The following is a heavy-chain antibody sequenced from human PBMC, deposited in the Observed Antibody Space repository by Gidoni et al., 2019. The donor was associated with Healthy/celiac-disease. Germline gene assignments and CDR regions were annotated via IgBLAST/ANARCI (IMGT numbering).Heavy chain of an antibody. CDR3: AHSVSGEPLGEYFQH. V-gene: IGHV2-5*01. CDR1: GFSLSTRGVG. D-gene: IGHD3-16*01. Sequence: QITLQESGPTLVKPTQTLTLTCTFSGFSLSTRGVGVGWIRQPPGKALEWLALIYWNDDKRYSPSLKSRLTITKDTSKNQVVLTMTNMDPVDTATYYCAHSVSGEPLGEYFQHWGQGTLVTVSS. J-gene: IGHJ1*01. CDR2: IYWNDDK.